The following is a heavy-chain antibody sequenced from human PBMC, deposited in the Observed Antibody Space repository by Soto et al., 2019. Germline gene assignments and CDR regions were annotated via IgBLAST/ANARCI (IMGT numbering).Heavy chain of an antibody. Sequence: GASVKVSCKASGYTFTSYGISWVRQAPGQGLEWMGWISAYNGNTNYAQKLQGRVTMTTDTSTSTAYMELRSLRSDDTAVYYCARGYCSGGSCYYYYGMDAWGQGTTVTVSS. CDR1: GYTFTSYG. J-gene: IGHJ6*02. V-gene: IGHV1-18*04. CDR3: ARGYCSGGSCYYYYGMDA. D-gene: IGHD2-15*01. CDR2: ISAYNGNT.